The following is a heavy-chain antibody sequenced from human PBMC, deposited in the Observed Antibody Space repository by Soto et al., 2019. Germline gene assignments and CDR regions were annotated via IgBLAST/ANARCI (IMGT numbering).Heavy chain of an antibody. CDR3: VKDDGGYTSTAPH. CDR1: GITISNYP. J-gene: IGHJ4*02. V-gene: IGHV3-23*01. CDR2: ISGSGDRT. Sequence: EVQLLESGGGLVQPGGSLRLSCTASGITISNYPMSWVRQAPGKGLDWVSGISGSGDRTYYADSAKGRFTISKDISRNSLARQRYSLGVEDTAVYFCVKDDGGYTSTAPHWGQGTLVTVSS. D-gene: IGHD3-22*01.